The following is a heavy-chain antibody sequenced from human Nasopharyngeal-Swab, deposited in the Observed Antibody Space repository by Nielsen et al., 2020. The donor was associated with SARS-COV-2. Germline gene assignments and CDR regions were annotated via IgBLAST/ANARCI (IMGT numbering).Heavy chain of an antibody. CDR1: GGTFSSYA. J-gene: IGHJ4*02. V-gene: IGHV1-69*01. Sequence: KVSCKASGGTFSSYAISWVRQAPGQGLEWMGGIIPIFGTANYAQKFQGRVTITADESTSTAYMELSSLRSEDTAVYYCARAPYDILTGYYKEFDYWGQGTLVTVSS. CDR2: IIPIFGTA. CDR3: ARAPYDILTGYYKEFDY. D-gene: IGHD3-9*01.